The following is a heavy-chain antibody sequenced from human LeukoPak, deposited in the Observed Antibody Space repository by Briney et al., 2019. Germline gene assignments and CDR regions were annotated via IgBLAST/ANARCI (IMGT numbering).Heavy chain of an antibody. J-gene: IGHJ4*02. D-gene: IGHD1-26*01. CDR3: ARHGIVGATRGHFDY. V-gene: IGHV3-21*01. Sequence: GGSLRLSCAASGFTFSSYSMNWVRQAPGKGLEWVSSISSSSSSYIYYADSVKGRFTISRDNAKNSLYLQMNSLRAEDTAVYCCARHGIVGATRGHFDYWGQGTLVTVSS. CDR1: GFTFSSYS. CDR2: ISSSSSSYI.